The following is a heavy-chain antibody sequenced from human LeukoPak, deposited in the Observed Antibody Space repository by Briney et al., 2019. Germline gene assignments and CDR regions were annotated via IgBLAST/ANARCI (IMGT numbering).Heavy chain of an antibody. CDR3: AKEGTASKPSDLDY. Sequence: GGSLRLSCAASGYTFTDYGMHWVRQAPGKGLEWVTFIRYDGTIKYYSDSVKGRFVISRDNSQNTLFLQMNSLRPEDTAVYYCAKEGTASKPSDLDYWGQGTLVTVSS. V-gene: IGHV3-30*02. CDR1: GYTFTDYG. J-gene: IGHJ4*02. D-gene: IGHD1/OR15-1a*01. CDR2: IRYDGTIK.